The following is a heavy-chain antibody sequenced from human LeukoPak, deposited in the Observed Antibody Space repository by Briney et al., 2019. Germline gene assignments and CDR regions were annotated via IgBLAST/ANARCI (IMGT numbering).Heavy chain of an antibody. CDR3: ARVMEWLQIDY. J-gene: IGHJ4*02. V-gene: IGHV3-53*01. CDR1: GFTVSSNS. CDR2: IYSGGST. Sequence: GGSLRLSCAASGFTVSSNSMSWVRQAPGKGLEWVSLIYSGGSTNYADSVKGRFTISRDNAKNSLYLQMNSLRAEDTAVYYCARVMEWLQIDYWGQGTLVTVSS. D-gene: IGHD5-12*01.